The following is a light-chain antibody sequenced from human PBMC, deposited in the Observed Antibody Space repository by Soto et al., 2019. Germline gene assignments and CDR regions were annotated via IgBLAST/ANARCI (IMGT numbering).Light chain of an antibody. V-gene: IGKV1-39*01. Sequence: EIQLTQSPSSLSASVCARVIITCRASQDIGVFLNWYQQKPGKAPKCLIYAASNLEGRVPSRFSGSGSGTDFNFTISSLQFDDLATYYCQQTYNTPRTLGQGTKVDIK. J-gene: IGKJ2*01. CDR1: QDIGVF. CDR3: QQTYNTPRT. CDR2: AAS.